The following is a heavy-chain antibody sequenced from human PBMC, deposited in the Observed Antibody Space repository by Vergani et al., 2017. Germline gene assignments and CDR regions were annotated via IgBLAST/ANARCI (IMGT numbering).Heavy chain of an antibody. D-gene: IGHD3-9*01. V-gene: IGHV4-59*01. CDR1: GGSISSYY. J-gene: IGHJ6*02. Sequence: QVQLQESGPGLVKPSETLSLTCTVSGGSISSYYWSWIRQPPGKGLEWIGYIYYSGSTNYNPSLKSRVTISVDTSKNQFSLKLSSVTAADTAVYYCARGGDILTGYDYYYYGMDVWGQGP. CDR2: IYYSGST. CDR3: ARGGDILTGYDYYYYGMDV.